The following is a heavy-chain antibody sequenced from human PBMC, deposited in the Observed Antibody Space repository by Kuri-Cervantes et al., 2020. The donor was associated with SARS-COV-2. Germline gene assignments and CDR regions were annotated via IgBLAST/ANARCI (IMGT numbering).Heavy chain of an antibody. CDR3: ATGSTSGWYRRDFDF. CDR1: GFLFSASA. V-gene: IGHV3-73*01. Sequence: GESLKISCAASGFLFSASAIHWVRQGSGKGLEWVGRVRGKANNYATAYAASVKGRFTISRDDSKNMAYLQMNSLKTEDTAVYYCATGSTSGWYRRDFDFWGLGTLVTVSS. D-gene: IGHD6-19*01. CDR2: VRGKANNYAT. J-gene: IGHJ4*02.